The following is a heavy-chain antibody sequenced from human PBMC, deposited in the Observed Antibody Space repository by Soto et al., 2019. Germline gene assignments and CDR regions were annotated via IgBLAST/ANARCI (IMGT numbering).Heavy chain of an antibody. V-gene: IGHV4-59*01. Sequence: SETLSLTCTVSGGSISSYYWSWIRQPPGKGLEWIGYIYYSGSTNYNPSLKSRVTISVDTSKNQFSLKLSSVTAADTAVYYCARGLGGGYYYDSSGYYDQIYYFDYWGQGTLVIVSS. CDR2: IYYSGST. CDR3: ARGLGGGYYYDSSGYYDQIYYFDY. J-gene: IGHJ4*02. D-gene: IGHD3-22*01. CDR1: GGSISSYY.